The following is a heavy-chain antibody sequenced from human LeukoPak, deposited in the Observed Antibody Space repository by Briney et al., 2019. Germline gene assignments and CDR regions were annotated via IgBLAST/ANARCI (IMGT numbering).Heavy chain of an antibody. CDR1: GFTFSSYW. CDR3: ARVDLDYYYYMDV. Sequence: GGSLRLSCAASGFTFSSYWMSWVRQAPGKGLEWVANIKQDGSEKYYVDSVKGRFTISRDNAKNSLYLQMNSLRAEDTAVYYCARVDLDYYYYMDVWGKGTTVTISS. V-gene: IGHV3-7*01. CDR2: IKQDGSEK. J-gene: IGHJ6*03. D-gene: IGHD3-9*01.